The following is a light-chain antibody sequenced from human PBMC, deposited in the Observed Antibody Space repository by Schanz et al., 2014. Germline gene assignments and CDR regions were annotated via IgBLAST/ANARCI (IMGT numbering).Light chain of an antibody. CDR2: DAS. V-gene: IGKV1-5*01. CDR3: QQYESLRT. Sequence: DIQMTQSPSTLSASVGDRVTITCRVSQSITTYLAWYQQKAGKTPKLLIYDASSLERGVPSRFSGSGSGTEFTLTISGLQPDDFATYYCQQYESLRTFGQGTKVEIK. J-gene: IGKJ1*01. CDR1: QSITTY.